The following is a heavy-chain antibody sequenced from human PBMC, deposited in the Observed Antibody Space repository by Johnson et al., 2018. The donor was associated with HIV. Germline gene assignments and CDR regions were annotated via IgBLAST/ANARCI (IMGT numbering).Heavy chain of an antibody. CDR2: IKQDGSEK. Sequence: QLVESGGGLIQPGGSLRLSCAASGFTVSSNYMNWVRQAPGKGLEWVANIKQDGSEKYYVDSVKGRFTISRDNSKNTLYLQMNSLRVEDTAVYYCARDGESQQLPLGDAFDFWGQGTMVTVSS. J-gene: IGHJ3*01. CDR3: ARDGESQQLPLGDAFDF. D-gene: IGHD6-13*01. CDR1: GFTVSSNY. V-gene: IGHV3-7*01.